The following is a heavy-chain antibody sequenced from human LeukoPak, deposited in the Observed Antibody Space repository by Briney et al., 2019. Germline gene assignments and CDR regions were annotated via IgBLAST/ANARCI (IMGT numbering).Heavy chain of an antibody. CDR2: IYYSGST. CDR3: AWSGYSTYYYYYYMDV. D-gene: IGHD3-3*01. V-gene: IGHV4-39*07. J-gene: IGHJ6*03. CDR1: GGSISSSSYY. Sequence: PSETLSLTCTVSGGSISSSSYYWGWIRQPPGKGLEWIGSIYYSGSTYYNPSVKSRVTISVDTSKNQFSLKLSSVTAADTAVYYCAWSGYSTYYYYYYMDVWGKGTTVTVSS.